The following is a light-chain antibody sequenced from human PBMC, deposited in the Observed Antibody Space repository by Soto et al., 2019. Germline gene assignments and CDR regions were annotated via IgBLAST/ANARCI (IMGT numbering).Light chain of an antibody. CDR3: QQYSIWRT. CDR1: ESVSTN. J-gene: IGKJ1*01. V-gene: IGKV3-15*01. CDR2: GAS. Sequence: IVLTHSPGTLSFSPGEIATLSVRASESVSTNLAWYQQKAGQAPRLLIYGASTRATGIPARFSGSGSGTEFTLTISSLQSEDFAVYYCQQYSIWRTFGQGTKVDIK.